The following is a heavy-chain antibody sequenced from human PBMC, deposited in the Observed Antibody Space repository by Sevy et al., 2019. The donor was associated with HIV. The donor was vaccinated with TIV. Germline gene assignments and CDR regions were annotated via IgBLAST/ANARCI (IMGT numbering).Heavy chain of an antibody. V-gene: IGHV3-23*01. Sequence: GGSLRLSCAASGFTFKSFVMNWVRQAPGKGLEWVPGISGTGDSTNYADSVKGRFTISRDNSKNTLYLQMKTLRAEDTAVDYCAKDRGDYGVLYFYAMDFWGQGTPVTVSS. CDR2: ISGTGDST. J-gene: IGHJ6*02. CDR1: GFTFKSFV. CDR3: AKDRGDYGVLYFYAMDF. D-gene: IGHD4-17*01.